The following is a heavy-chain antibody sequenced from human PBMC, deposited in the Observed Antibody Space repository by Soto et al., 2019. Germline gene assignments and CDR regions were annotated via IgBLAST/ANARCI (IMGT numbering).Heavy chain of an antibody. CDR2: ISYDGSNK. V-gene: IGHV3-30-3*01. CDR1: GFTFSSYA. Sequence: QVQLVESGGGVVQPGRSLRLSCAASGFTFSSYAMHWVRQAPGKGLEWVAVISYDGSNKYYADSVKGRFTISRDNSKNTLYRHLNRLRAEDTAVYYCARDKRDLRFLEWSYYFDSWGQGTLVTVSS. D-gene: IGHD3-3*01. J-gene: IGHJ4*02. CDR3: ARDKRDLRFLEWSYYFDS.